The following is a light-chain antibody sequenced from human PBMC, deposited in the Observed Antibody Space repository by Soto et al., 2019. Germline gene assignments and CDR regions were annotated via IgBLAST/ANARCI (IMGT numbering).Light chain of an antibody. Sequence: DIQMTQAPSSLSASVGDRVTITCRASQSIHNYVHWYQQKPGTAPKLLIFAASGLHSGVPSRFSGSGSGTDFTLTIGNLQPEDVATYFCQHSFSTPRTFGQGTKVEIK. CDR3: QHSFSTPRT. CDR1: QSIHNY. CDR2: AAS. V-gene: IGKV1-39*01. J-gene: IGKJ1*01.